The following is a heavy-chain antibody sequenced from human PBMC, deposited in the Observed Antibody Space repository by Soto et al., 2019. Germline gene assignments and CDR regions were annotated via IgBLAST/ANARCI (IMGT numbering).Heavy chain of an antibody. D-gene: IGHD3-10*01. CDR1: GFSFSIYG. CDR2: ISYDGSER. J-gene: IGHJ6*02. Sequence: QVQLMESGGGVVQPGRSLRLSCAAAGFSFSIYGMHWVRQAPGKGLQWVAAISYDGSERYYADSVKGRFTISRDNSNNTLYLQMNSPRAEDTAVYYCAKDAVSGSRRVPFNYYGMDVWGQGTTVTVSS. CDR3: AKDAVSGSRRVPFNYYGMDV. V-gene: IGHV3-30*18.